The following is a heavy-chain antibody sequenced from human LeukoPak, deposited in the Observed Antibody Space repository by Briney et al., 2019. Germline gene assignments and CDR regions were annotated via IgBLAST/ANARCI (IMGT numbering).Heavy chain of an antibody. D-gene: IGHD2-15*01. CDR2: IYYSGST. CDR3: ARDTLVSRRVVAATNYYYYGMDV. J-gene: IGHJ6*02. V-gene: IGHV4-39*07. CDR1: GGSISSSSYY. Sequence: PSETLSLTCTVSGGSISSSSYYWGWIRQPPGKGLEWIGSIYYSGSTYYNPSLNSRVTISVDTSKNQFSLKLSSVTAADTAVYYCARDTLVSRRVVAATNYYYYGMDVWGQGTTVTVSS.